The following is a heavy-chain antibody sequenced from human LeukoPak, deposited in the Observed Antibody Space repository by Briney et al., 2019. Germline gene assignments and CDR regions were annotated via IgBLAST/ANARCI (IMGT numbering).Heavy chain of an antibody. D-gene: IGHD2-2*01. CDR3: ARWDPRSTGDYYYMDV. CDR1: GFTFSSYS. V-gene: IGHV3-21*01. J-gene: IGHJ6*03. CDR2: ISSSSSYI. Sequence: GGSLRLSCAASGFTFSSYSMNWVRQAPGKGLEWVSSISSSSSYIYYADSVKGRFTISRDNAKNSLYLQMNGLRAEDTAVYYCARWDPRSTGDYYYMDVWGKGTTVTVSS.